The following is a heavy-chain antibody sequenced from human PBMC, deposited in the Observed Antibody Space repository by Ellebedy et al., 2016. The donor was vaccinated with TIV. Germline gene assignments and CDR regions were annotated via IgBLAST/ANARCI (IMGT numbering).Heavy chain of an antibody. J-gene: IGHJ4*02. D-gene: IGHD3-10*01. CDR2: MNPNSGNT. V-gene: IGHV1-8*03. CDR1: GYTFTGYY. Sequence: AASVKVSCKASGYTFTGYYMHWVRQAPGQGLEWMGWMNPNSGNTGYAQKFQGRVTITRNTSISTAYMELSSLRSEDTAVYYCARMVRGVISNYWGQGTLVTVSS. CDR3: ARMVRGVISNY.